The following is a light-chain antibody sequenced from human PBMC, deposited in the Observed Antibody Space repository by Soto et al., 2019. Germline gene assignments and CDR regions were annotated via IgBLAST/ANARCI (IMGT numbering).Light chain of an antibody. CDR2: EVS. J-gene: IGLJ3*02. CDR3: SSYTSSSTRV. Sequence: QSVLTQPDSVSGSPGQSITISCTGTSRDVGGYTYVSWYQQHPGKAPKPMIYEVSNRPSGVSNRFSGSKSGNTASLTISGLQAEDEADYYCSSYTSSSTRVFGGGTKLTVL. V-gene: IGLV2-14*01. CDR1: SRDVGGYTY.